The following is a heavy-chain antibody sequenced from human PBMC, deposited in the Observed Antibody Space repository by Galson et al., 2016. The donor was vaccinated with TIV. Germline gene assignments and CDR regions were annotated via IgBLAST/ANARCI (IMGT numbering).Heavy chain of an antibody. V-gene: IGHV3-30*18. CDR3: AKDHRDGYNYFYYFDS. CDR1: GFPFSDHG. CDR2: SSFDGGIE. J-gene: IGHJ4*02. Sequence: SLRLSCAASGFPFSDHGMHWVRQAPGKGLEWLSLSSFDGGIEYYADSVKGRFTISRDNSRNTLYLQMDRLRVDDTAIYYCAKDHRDGYNYFYYFDSWGQGTLVTVS. D-gene: IGHD5-24*01.